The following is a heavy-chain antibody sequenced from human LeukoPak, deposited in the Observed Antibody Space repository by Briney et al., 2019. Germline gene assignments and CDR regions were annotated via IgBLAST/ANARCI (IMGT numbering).Heavy chain of an antibody. J-gene: IGHJ4*02. D-gene: IGHD5-18*01. CDR3: ARGKAAVVTVFDF. CDR1: GYSFTNNG. CDR2: INTNTGNP. Sequence: ASVKVSCKASGYSFTNNGMNWVRQVPGQGPEWMGWINTNTGNPTYAQGFTGRFVFSLDTSVSTAYLQISSLKAEDTAVYYCARGKAAVVTVFDFWGQGTLVTVSS. V-gene: IGHV7-4-1*02.